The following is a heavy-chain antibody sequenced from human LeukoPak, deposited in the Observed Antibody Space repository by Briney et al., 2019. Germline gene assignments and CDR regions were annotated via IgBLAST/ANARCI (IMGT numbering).Heavy chain of an antibody. Sequence: ASVKVSCKASGYTFTGYYMHWVRQAPGQGLEWMGWINPNSGGTNYAQKFQGRVTMTRDTSISTAYMELSRLRSDDTAVYYCARDRSSGSFYGYFDYWGQGTLVTVSS. D-gene: IGHD1-26*01. V-gene: IGHV1-2*02. CDR2: INPNSGGT. CDR3: ARDRSSGSFYGYFDY. CDR1: GYTFTGYY. J-gene: IGHJ4*02.